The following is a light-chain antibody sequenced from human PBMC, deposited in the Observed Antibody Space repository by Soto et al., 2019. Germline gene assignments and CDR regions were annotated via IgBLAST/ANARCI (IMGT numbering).Light chain of an antibody. CDR1: QDISNY. J-gene: IGKJ4*01. CDR2: DAS. Sequence: DIQMTQSPSSLSASVGDRVTITCQASQDISNYLNWYQQKPGKAPKLLIYDASNLEIGVPSRFSGSGSGTDVTFTISSLQPEDVATYYCQQYDNLPTFGGGTKVEIK. V-gene: IGKV1-33*01. CDR3: QQYDNLPT.